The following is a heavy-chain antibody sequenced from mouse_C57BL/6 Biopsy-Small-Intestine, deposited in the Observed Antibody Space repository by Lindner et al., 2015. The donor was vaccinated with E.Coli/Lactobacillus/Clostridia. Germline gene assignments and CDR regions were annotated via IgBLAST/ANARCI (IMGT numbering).Heavy chain of an antibody. J-gene: IGHJ1*03. D-gene: IGHD1-1*01. CDR2: IYPGDGDT. Sequence: VQLQESGPELVKPGASVKISCKASGYAFSSSWMNWVKQRPGKGLEWIGRIYPGDGDTDYNGKFKGKATLSADKSSSTAYVQLTSLTSEDSAVYFCARSGNYYGTSRGYFDVWGTGTTVTVSS. CDR1: GYAFSSSW. V-gene: IGHV1-82*01. CDR3: ARSGNYYGTSRGYFDV.